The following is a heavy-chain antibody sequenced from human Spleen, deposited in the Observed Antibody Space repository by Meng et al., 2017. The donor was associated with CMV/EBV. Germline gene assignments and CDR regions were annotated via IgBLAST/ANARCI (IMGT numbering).Heavy chain of an antibody. D-gene: IGHD3-3*01. CDR1: GFTFSDFG. J-gene: IGHJ5*01. CDR3: ARDPRTTIFGVVIDYWFDS. CDR2: IRYDGSNK. V-gene: IGHV3-30*02. Sequence: GGSLRLSCAASGFTFSDFGMHWVRQAPGKGLEWVAFIRYDGSNKYYADSVKGRFTISRDNSKNTLYLQMSSLTVEDTAVFYCARDPRTTIFGVVIDYWFDSWGQGTLVTVSS.